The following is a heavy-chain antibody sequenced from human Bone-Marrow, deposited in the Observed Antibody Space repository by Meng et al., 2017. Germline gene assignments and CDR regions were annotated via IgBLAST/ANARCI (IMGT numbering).Heavy chain of an antibody. V-gene: IGHV3-11*01. Sequence: SWIRVAAGEGLEWVSYSSGSGNATSHRGCVNGPVNTSRNHASQTLILEMTSDRAEDNGVYYCARAAIGAYDYWGQGTLVTVSS. CDR3: ARAAIGAYDY. CDR2: SSGSGNAT. J-gene: IGHJ4*02.